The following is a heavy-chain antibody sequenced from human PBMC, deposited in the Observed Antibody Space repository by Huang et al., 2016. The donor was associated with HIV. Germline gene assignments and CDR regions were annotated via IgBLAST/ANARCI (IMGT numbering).Heavy chain of an antibody. CDR1: GFSISSYC. J-gene: IGHJ4*02. D-gene: IGHD3-22*01. CDR3: ARDPRIQSWLNFFDY. V-gene: IGHV3-74*01. CDR2: SNSDGSST. Sequence: EVQLVESGGGLVQPGGSLRLSCAASGFSISSYCMHWVRQAPGKGLVGVSRSNSDGSSTRYADSVKGRFTISRDNGKNTLYLQMKSLRAEDTAVYYCARDPRIQSWLNFFDYWGQGTLVSVSS.